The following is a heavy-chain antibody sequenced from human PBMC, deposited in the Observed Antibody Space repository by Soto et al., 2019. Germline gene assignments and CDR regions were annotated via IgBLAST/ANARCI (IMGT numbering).Heavy chain of an antibody. J-gene: IGHJ4*02. V-gene: IGHV1-18*04. CDR3: ARVGTKRIAARPDY. Sequence: ASVKVSCKASGYTFTSYGISWVRQAPGQGLEWMGWVSAYNGNTNYAQKLQGRVTMTTDTSTSTAYMELRSLRSDDTAVYYCARVGTKRIAARPDYWGQGTLVTVSS. CDR2: VSAYNGNT. D-gene: IGHD6-6*01. CDR1: GYTFTSYG.